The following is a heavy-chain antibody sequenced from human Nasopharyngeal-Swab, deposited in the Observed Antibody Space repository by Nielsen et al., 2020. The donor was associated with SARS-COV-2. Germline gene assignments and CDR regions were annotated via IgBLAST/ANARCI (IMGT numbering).Heavy chain of an antibody. Sequence: GSLRLSCAVYGGSFSGYYWSWIRQPPGKGLEWIGEINHSGSTNYNPSLKSRVTISVDTSKNQFSLKLSSVTAADTAVYYCVRLQITMIVVVITRGWFDPWGQGTLVTVSS. V-gene: IGHV4-34*01. J-gene: IGHJ5*02. D-gene: IGHD3-22*01. CDR1: GGSFSGYY. CDR2: INHSGST. CDR3: VRLQITMIVVVITRGWFDP.